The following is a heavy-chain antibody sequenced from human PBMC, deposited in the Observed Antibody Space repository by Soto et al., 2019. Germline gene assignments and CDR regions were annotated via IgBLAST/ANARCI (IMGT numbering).Heavy chain of an antibody. J-gene: IGHJ6*03. CDR1: GGSFSGYY. V-gene: IGHV4-34*01. CDR2: INHSGST. CDR3: ARGGGVTSCHDWPHYYYLDV. Sequence: PSETLSLTCAVYGGSFSGYYWSWIRQPPGKGLEWIGEINHSGSTNYNPSLKSRVTISVDTSKNQFSLKLSSVTAADTAVYYCARGGGVTSCHDWPHYYYLDVWGKGTTVTVS. D-gene: IGHD5-12*01.